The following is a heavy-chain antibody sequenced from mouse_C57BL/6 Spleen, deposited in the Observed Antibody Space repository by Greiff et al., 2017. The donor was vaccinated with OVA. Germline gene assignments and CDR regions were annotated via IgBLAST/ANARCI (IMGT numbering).Heavy chain of an antibody. J-gene: IGHJ3*01. CDR3: ARGDGYHGGFAY. D-gene: IGHD2-3*01. V-gene: IGHV5-4*03. CDR1: GFTFSSYA. CDR2: ISDGGSYT. Sequence: EVKLMESGGGLVKPGGSLKLSCAASGFTFSSYAMSWVRQTPEKRLEWVATISDGGSYTYYPDNVKGRFTISRDNAKNNLYLQMSHLKSEDTAMYYCARGDGYHGGFAYWGQGTLVTVSA.